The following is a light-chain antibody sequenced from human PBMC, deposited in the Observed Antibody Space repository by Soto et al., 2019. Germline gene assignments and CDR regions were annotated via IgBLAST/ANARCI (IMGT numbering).Light chain of an antibody. J-gene: IGLJ3*02. Sequence: QSVLTQPPSASGTPGQRITISCSGSSSNIGDNPVNWYQQLPGAAPKLMIYEVSNRPSGVSNRFSGSKSGNTASLTISGLQAEDEADYYCGSYTGSSTLFGGGTKLTVL. CDR1: SSNIGDNP. CDR3: GSYTGSSTL. CDR2: EVS. V-gene: IGLV2-14*01.